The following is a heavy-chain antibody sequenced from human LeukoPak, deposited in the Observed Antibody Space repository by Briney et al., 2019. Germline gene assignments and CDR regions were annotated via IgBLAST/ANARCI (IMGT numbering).Heavy chain of an antibody. CDR2: INHSGST. CDR3: ARGRTPLYYYGSGSFYDY. D-gene: IGHD3-10*01. CDR1: GGSFSGYY. J-gene: IGHJ4*02. Sequence: SETLSLTCAVYGGSFSGYYWSWIRQPPGKGLEWIGEINHSGSTNYNPSLKSRVTISVDTSKNQSSLKLSSVTAADTAVYYCARGRTPLYYYGSGSFYDYWGQGTLVTVSS. V-gene: IGHV4-34*01.